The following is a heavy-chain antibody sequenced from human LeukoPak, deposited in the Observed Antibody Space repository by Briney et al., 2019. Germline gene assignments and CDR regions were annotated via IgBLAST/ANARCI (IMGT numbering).Heavy chain of an antibody. CDR1: GFTFSSYA. CDR3: AKVVGRWLQAPDAFDI. Sequence: GGSLRLSCAASGFTFSSYAMHWVRQAPGKGLEWVAVISYDGSNKYYADSVKGRFTISRDNSKNTLYLQMNSLRAEDTAVYYCAKVVGRWLQAPDAFDIWGQGTMVTVSS. V-gene: IGHV3-30*04. J-gene: IGHJ3*02. D-gene: IGHD5-24*01. CDR2: ISYDGSNK.